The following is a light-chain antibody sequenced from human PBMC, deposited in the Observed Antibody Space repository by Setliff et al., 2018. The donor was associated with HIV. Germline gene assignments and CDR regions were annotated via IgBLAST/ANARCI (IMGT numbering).Light chain of an antibody. CDR3: SSHGAIGV. V-gene: IGLV2-8*01. CDR2: EVT. CDR1: TSDVGAYNY. J-gene: IGLJ1*01. Sequence: SALTQPPSASGSPGQSVTISCTGTTSDVGAYNYVSWYQQRPGKAPKLIIYEVTKRPSGVPDRFSGSKSGNTASLTVSGLQAEDEADYYCSSHGAIGVFGTGTKVTVL.